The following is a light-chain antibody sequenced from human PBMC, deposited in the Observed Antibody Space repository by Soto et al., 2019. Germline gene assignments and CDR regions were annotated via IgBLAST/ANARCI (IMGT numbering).Light chain of an antibody. Sequence: QSVLTQSPSASASLGASVKLTCTLSIGHRSYAIAWHQQQPEKAPRYLMKLNSDGSHSNGDGIPDRFSGSSSGARRYLIISSLQSEDEADYYCQTWGTGRGVFGGGTKLTVL. CDR2: LNSDGSH. CDR1: IGHRSYA. J-gene: IGLJ3*02. CDR3: QTWGTGRGV. V-gene: IGLV4-69*01.